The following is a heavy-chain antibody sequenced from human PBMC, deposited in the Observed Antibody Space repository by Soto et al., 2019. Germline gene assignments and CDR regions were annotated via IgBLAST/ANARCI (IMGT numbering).Heavy chain of an antibody. CDR2: ISSSSSTI. Sequence: PGGSLRLSCAASGFTFSSYSMNWVRQAPGKGLEWVSYISSSSSTIYYADSVKGRFTISRDNAKNSLYLQMNSLRDEDTAVYYCAREGYYYDIRPEYAFDIWGQGTMVTVSS. CDR3: AREGYYYDIRPEYAFDI. CDR1: GFTFSSYS. J-gene: IGHJ3*02. V-gene: IGHV3-48*02. D-gene: IGHD3-22*01.